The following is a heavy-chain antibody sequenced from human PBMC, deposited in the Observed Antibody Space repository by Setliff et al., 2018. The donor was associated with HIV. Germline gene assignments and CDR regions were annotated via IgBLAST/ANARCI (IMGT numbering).Heavy chain of an antibody. Sequence: SETLSLTCAVYNGSFSGYYWTWIRQPPGEGLKWIGEINHSGSTNYSPSLKSRVTISVDASRNQFSLRLSSVTAADTAVYYCAAWGPRYSYAPYFFDSWGQGTLVTVSS. CDR3: AAWGPRYSYAPYFFDS. CDR2: INHSGST. CDR1: NGSFSGYY. J-gene: IGHJ4*02. D-gene: IGHD5-18*01. V-gene: IGHV4-34*01.